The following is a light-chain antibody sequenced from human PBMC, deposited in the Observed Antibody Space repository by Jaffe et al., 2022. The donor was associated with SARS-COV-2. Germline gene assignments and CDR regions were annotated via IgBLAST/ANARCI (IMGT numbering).Light chain of an antibody. CDR2: AAS. Sequence: DIQLTQSPSFLSASVGDRVTITCRASQGIRSYLAWFQQEPGKAPKLLMYAASTLQSGVPSRFSGSGSGTEFTLTISSLQPEDFATYYCQQLVRYPRTFGQGTKVEIK. V-gene: IGKV1-9*01. CDR1: QGIRSY. CDR3: QQLVRYPRT. J-gene: IGKJ1*01.